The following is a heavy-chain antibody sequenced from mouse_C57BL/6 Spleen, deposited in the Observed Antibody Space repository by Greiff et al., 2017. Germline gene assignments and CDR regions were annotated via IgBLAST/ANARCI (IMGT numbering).Heavy chain of an antibody. V-gene: IGHV1-15*01. CDR3: TRGGIYYGDD. CDR1: GYTFTDYE. D-gene: IGHD2-1*01. CDR2: IDPETGGT. Sequence: VQLQQSGAELVRPGASVTLSCKASGYTFTDYEMHWVKQTPVHGLEWIGAIDPETGGTAYNQKFKGKAILTADKSSSTAYMELRSLTSEDSAVYYCTRGGIYYGDDWGQGTTLTVSS. J-gene: IGHJ2*01.